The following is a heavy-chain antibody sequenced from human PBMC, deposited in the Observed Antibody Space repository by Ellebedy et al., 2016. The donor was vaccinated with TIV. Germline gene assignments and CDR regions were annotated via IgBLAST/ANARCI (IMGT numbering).Heavy chain of an antibody. CDR1: SGSISSYY. CDR2: IYYSGST. CDR3: ARWFGELLYVRWFDP. V-gene: IGHV4-59*08. Sequence: SETLSLTCTVSSGSISSYYWSWIRQAPGKGLEWIGHIYYSGSTNYNPSLKSRVTISVDTSKTQFSLRLTSVTAADTAVYYCARWFGELLYVRWFDPWGQGTLVTVSS. J-gene: IGHJ5*02. D-gene: IGHD3-10*01.